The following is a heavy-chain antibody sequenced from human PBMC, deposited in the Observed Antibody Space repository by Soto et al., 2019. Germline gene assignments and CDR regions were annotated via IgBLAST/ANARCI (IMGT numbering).Heavy chain of an antibody. CDR2: IYYSGST. V-gene: IGHV4-59*01. J-gene: IGHJ4*02. D-gene: IGHD2-15*01. CDR1: GCSISSYY. CDR3: ARAPDCSGGSCFEYYFDY. Sequence: PXETLSLTCTLSGCSISSYYWSWIRQPPGKVLEWIGYIYYSGSTNYNPSLKSRVTISVDTSKNQFSLKLSSVTAADTAVYYCARAPDCSGGSCFEYYFDYWGQGALVTVSS.